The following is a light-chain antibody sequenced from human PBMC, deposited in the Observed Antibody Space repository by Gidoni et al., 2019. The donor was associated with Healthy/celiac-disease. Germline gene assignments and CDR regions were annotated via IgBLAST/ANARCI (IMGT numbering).Light chain of an antibody. CDR3: QQYYSTPRT. V-gene: IGKV4-1*01. CDR2: WAS. J-gene: IGKJ1*01. CDR1: QSILYSSNTKNY. Sequence: IVITQSPDFLAVSRGERATINCKSSQSILYSSNTKNYLAWYQQKPGQPPKLLIYWASTRESGVPDRFSGSGSGTDFTLTISSLQAEDVAVYYCQQYYSTPRTFGQGTKVEIK.